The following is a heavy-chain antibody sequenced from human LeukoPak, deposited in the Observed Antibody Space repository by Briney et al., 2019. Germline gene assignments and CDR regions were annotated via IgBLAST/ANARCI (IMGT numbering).Heavy chain of an antibody. CDR1: GYTFTGYY. CDR3: ARGTYCGGDCYGIVDY. J-gene: IGHJ4*02. V-gene: IGHV1-2*02. CDR2: INPNSGGT. D-gene: IGHD2-21*02. Sequence: ASVSVSCKASGYTFTGYYMHWVRQAPGQGLEWMGWINPNSGGTNYAQKFQGRVTMTRDTSISTAYMELSRLRSDDTAVYYCARGTYCGGDCYGIVDYWGQGTLVTVSS.